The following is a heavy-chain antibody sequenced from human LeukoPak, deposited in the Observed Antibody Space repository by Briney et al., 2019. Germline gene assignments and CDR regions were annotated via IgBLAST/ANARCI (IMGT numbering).Heavy chain of an antibody. D-gene: IGHD6-19*01. Sequence: GGSLRLSCAASGFTFSSYEMNWVRQAPGKGLEWVSYISSSGSTIYYADSVKGRFTISRDNSKNTLYLQMNSLRAEDTAVYYCAKEATGYSSGWYGSWGQGTLVTVSS. CDR3: AKEATGYSSGWYGS. CDR2: ISSSGSTI. V-gene: IGHV3-48*03. CDR1: GFTFSSYE. J-gene: IGHJ5*01.